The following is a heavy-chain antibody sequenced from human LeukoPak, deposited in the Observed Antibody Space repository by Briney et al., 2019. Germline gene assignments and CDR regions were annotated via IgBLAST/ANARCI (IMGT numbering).Heavy chain of an antibody. CDR3: AKDIFRGVTLKYYFDY. Sequence: GGSLRLSCAASGFTFDDYAMHWVRQAPGKGLEWVSGISWNSGSIGYADSVKGRFTISRDNAKNSLYLQMNSPRAEDTALYYCAKDIFRGVTLKYYFDYWGQGTLVTVSS. V-gene: IGHV3-9*01. D-gene: IGHD3-10*01. CDR2: ISWNSGSI. CDR1: GFTFDDYA. J-gene: IGHJ4*02.